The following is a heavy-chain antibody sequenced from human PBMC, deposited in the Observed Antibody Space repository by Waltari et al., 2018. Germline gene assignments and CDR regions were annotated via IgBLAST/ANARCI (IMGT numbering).Heavy chain of an antibody. V-gene: IGHV4-34*01. CDR1: GGSFRDYL. D-gene: IGHD2-2*01. Sequence: QVQLQQWGAGLLKPSETLSLNCAVYGGSFRDYLWTWIRQPPGKGLQWIGEIYHSGRNTYNPPLESRVTISLDMSKNQFSLKLNSVTAADTAMYYCARTFCSRTRCPGTDVWGQGTTVTVSS. CDR3: ARTFCSRTRCPGTDV. J-gene: IGHJ6*02. CDR2: IYHSGRN.